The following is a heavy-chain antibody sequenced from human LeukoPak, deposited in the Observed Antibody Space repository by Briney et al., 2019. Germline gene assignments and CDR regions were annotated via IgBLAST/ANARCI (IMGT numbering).Heavy chain of an antibody. Sequence: ASVKVSCKASGYTFTNYAIHWVRQAPGHGLEWVGWINTNTGNPTYAQAFTGRFVFSLDTSVSTAYLQISSLKAEDTAVYYCARELDWLFRTFDYWGQGTLVTVSS. CDR2: INTNTGNP. D-gene: IGHD3-9*01. CDR1: GYTFTNYA. J-gene: IGHJ4*02. V-gene: IGHV7-4-1*02. CDR3: ARELDWLFRTFDY.